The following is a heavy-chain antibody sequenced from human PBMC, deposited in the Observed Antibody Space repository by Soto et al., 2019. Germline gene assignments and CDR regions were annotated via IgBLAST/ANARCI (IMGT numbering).Heavy chain of an antibody. CDR2: IRKDGSEK. D-gene: IGHD6-19*01. CDR1: GFSISSYW. V-gene: IGHV3-7*03. J-gene: IGHJ4*02. Sequence: EVQLVESGGGLVQPGGSLRLSCEASGFSISSYWMNWVRQAPGKGLEWVAIIRKDGSEKYYVDSVKGRFTISRDNAKNSLYLQMNSPRDDDTAVYYCAGGSGWLSDYWGRGTLVTVSS. CDR3: AGGSGWLSDY.